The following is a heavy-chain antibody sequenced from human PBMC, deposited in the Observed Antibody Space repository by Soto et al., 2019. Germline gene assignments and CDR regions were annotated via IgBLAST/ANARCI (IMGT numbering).Heavy chain of an antibody. CDR2: IWYDGSNK. CDR3: ARVLFQGGGIFCPFDY. Sequence: QVQLVESGGGVVQPGRSLRLSCAAFGFTFSSYGMHWVRQAPGKGLEWVAVIWYDGSNKYYADSVKGRFTISRDNSKNTLYLQMNSVRAEDTAVYYCARVLFQGGGIFCPFDYWGQGTLVTVS. D-gene: IGHD3-9*01. CDR1: GFTFSSYG. V-gene: IGHV3-33*01. J-gene: IGHJ4*01.